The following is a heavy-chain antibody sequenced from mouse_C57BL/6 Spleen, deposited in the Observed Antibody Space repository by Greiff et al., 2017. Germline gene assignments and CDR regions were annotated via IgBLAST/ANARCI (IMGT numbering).Heavy chain of an antibody. Sequence: QVQLKQSGPGLVAPSQSLSITCTVSGFSLTSYGVHWVRQPPGKGLEWLVVIWSDGSTTYNSALKSRLSISKDNSKSQVFLKMNSLQTDDTAMYYCARHERLGGAMDSWGQGTSVPVSS. D-gene: IGHD3-3*01. CDR1: GFSLTSYG. CDR2: IWSDGST. CDR3: ARHERLGGAMDS. J-gene: IGHJ4*01. V-gene: IGHV2-6-1*01.